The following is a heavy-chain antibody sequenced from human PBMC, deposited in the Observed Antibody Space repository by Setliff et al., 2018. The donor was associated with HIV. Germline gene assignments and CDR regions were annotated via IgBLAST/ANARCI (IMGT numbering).Heavy chain of an antibody. V-gene: IGHV4-59*01. D-gene: IGHD1-1*01. Sequence: SETLSLTCTVSGGSISSYYWSWIRQPPGKGLEWIGYIYYSGSTNYNPSLKSRVTISVDTSKNHFSLKLRSVTTADTAVYYCAQLGMVDDFDYWGQGTLVTVSS. CDR3: AQLGMVDDFDY. CDR1: GGSISSYY. CDR2: IYYSGST. J-gene: IGHJ4*02.